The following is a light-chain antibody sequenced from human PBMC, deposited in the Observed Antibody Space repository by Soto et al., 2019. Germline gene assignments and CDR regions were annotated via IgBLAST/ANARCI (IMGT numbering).Light chain of an antibody. CDR2: ETS. V-gene: IGKV3-11*01. CDR1: QSVSRF. Sequence: EIVLTQSPATLSLSPGERATLSCRASQSVSRFLAWYQQKPGQSPRLLVYETSNRAIGIPAKFSGSGSGTDFTLTISSLEPEDSAIYYCQQRGTWPPSITFGQGTRLEIK. J-gene: IGKJ5*01. CDR3: QQRGTWPPSIT.